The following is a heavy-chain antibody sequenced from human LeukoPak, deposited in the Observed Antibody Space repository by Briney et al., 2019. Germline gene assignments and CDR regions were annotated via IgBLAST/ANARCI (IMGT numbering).Heavy chain of an antibody. D-gene: IGHD3-22*01. CDR2: INHSGST. CDR1: GGSFSGYY. CDR3: ARRDNTYYYDSSGYYLLGAFDI. V-gene: IGHV4-34*01. J-gene: IGHJ3*02. Sequence: SETLSLTCAVYGGSFSGYYWSWIRQPPGKGLEWIGEINHSGSTNYNPSLKSRVTISVDTSKNQFSLKLSSVTAADTAVYYCARRDNTYYYDSSGYYLLGAFDIWGQGTMVTVSS.